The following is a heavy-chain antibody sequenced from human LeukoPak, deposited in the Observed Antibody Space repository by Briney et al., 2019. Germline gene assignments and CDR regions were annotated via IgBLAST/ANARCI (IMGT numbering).Heavy chain of an antibody. J-gene: IGHJ5*02. CDR3: ARDSSFYCSGGSCYPYNWFDP. Sequence: GASVKVSCKASGYTFTRYYMHWVRQAPGQGLEWMGRINPNSGGTNYAQKFQGRVTMTRDTSISTAYMELSRLRSDDTAVYYCARDSSFYCSGGSCYPYNWFDPWGQGTLVTVSS. CDR1: GYTFTRYY. V-gene: IGHV1-2*06. CDR2: INPNSGGT. D-gene: IGHD2-15*01.